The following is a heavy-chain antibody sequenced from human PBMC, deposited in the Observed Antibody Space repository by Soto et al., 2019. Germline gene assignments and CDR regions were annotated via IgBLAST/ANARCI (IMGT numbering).Heavy chain of an antibody. Sequence: ASVKVSCKASGYTFTGYYMHWVRQAPGQGLEWMGWINPNSGGTNYAQKFQGRVTMTRDTSISTAYMELSRLRSDDTAVYYCVGSAIYRGYYYYGMDVWGQGTTVTVSS. V-gene: IGHV1-2*02. CDR3: VGSAIYRGYYYYGMDV. CDR1: GYTFTGYY. J-gene: IGHJ6*02. CDR2: INPNSGGT. D-gene: IGHD2-2*02.